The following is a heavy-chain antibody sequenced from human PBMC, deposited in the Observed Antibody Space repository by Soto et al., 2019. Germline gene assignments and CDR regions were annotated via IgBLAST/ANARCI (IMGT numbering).Heavy chain of an antibody. J-gene: IGHJ5*02. V-gene: IGHV3-21*05. D-gene: IGHD1-26*01. Sequence: GGSLRLSCEASGFTISSCGMSWVRQAPGKGLEWVSYISSSGTEISYADSVKGRFTISRDNAKNTLYLQMNSLRAEDTAVYYCARDPSQWGSYNWFDPWGQGTLVTVSS. CDR2: ISSSGTEI. CDR3: ARDPSQWGSYNWFDP. CDR1: GFTISSCG.